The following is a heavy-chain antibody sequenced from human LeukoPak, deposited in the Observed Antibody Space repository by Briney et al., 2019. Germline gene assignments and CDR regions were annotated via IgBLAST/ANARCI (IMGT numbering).Heavy chain of an antibody. Sequence: SETLSLTCNVSGGSISSYYWSWIRQPPGKGLEWIGYIYYSGSTNYNPSLKSRVTISVDTSKNQFSLKLSSVTAADTAVYYCARDPHYYDSSGYPTPYAFDIWGQGTMVTVSS. D-gene: IGHD3-22*01. CDR3: ARDPHYYDSSGYPTPYAFDI. J-gene: IGHJ3*02. CDR1: GGSISSYY. V-gene: IGHV4-59*01. CDR2: IYYSGST.